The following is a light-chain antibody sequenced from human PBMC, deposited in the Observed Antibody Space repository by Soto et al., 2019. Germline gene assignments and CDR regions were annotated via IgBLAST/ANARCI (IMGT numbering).Light chain of an antibody. CDR3: GADHGSGSNFVSVV. Sequence: QSVLTQPPSASASLGASVTLTCTLSSGYSNYKVDWYQQRPGKGPRFVMRVGTGGIVGSKGDGIPDRFSVLGSGLNRYLTIKNIQEEDKSDYHCGADHGSGSNFVSVVFGGGTQLTVL. J-gene: IGLJ2*01. V-gene: IGLV9-49*01. CDR2: VGTGGIVG. CDR1: SGYSNYK.